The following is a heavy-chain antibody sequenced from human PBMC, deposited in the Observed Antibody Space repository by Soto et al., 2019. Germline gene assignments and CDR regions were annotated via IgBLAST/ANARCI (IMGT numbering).Heavy chain of an antibody. D-gene: IGHD4-17*01. V-gene: IGHV4-31*03. J-gene: IGHJ6*03. CDR3: ARVATGAIGDYVLYYYYMDV. CDR1: GGSISSGGYY. Sequence: QVQLQESGPGLVKPSQTLSLTCTVSGGSISSGGYYWSWIRQHPGKGLEWMGYIYYSGSTYYNPSLKSRVTISVDTSKNQFSLKLSSVTAADTAVYYCARVATGAIGDYVLYYYYMDVWGKGTTVTVSS. CDR2: IYYSGST.